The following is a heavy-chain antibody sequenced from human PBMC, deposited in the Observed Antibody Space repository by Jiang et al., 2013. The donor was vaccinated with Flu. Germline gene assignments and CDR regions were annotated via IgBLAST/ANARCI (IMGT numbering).Heavy chain of an antibody. CDR3: VRQGSNGWYYFDY. Sequence: QLVESGAEVKKPGESLNISCKGSGYIFTDYWIGWVRQMPGNGLEWLGIILPRDSDIRYNPSFHGQVTLSVDRSITTAYLQWSSLKASDAAMYYCVRQGSNGWYYFDYWGQGTPVTVSS. D-gene: IGHD5-18*01. CDR2: ILPRDSDI. CDR1: GYIFTDYW. J-gene: IGHJ4*02. V-gene: IGHV5-51*01.